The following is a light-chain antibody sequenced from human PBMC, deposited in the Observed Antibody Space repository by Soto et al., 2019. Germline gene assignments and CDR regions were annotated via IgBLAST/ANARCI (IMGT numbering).Light chain of an antibody. CDR3: QQRHMWPIT. CDR1: QSVSSN. Sequence: EIVITQSPATLSVSPGERATLSCRASQSVSSNLAWYQQKPGQAPRLLIYGASTRDTGIPARFSGSGSGTDFTLTISSLEPEDSAVYYCQQRHMWPITFGQGTRLEIK. J-gene: IGKJ5*01. CDR2: GAS. V-gene: IGKV3-15*01.